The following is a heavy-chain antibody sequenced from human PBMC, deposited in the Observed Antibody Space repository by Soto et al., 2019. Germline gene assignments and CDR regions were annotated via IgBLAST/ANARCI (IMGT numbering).Heavy chain of an antibody. D-gene: IGHD4-17*01. Sequence: SETLSLTCTVSGGSISSGDYYWSWIRQPPGKGLEWIGYIYYSGSTYYNPSLKSRVTISLDTSKNQFSLKLSSVTAADTAVYYCARYYGDYIFDYWGQGTLVTVSS. CDR3: ARYYGDYIFDY. V-gene: IGHV4-30-4*01. CDR1: GGSISSGDYY. J-gene: IGHJ4*02. CDR2: IYYSGST.